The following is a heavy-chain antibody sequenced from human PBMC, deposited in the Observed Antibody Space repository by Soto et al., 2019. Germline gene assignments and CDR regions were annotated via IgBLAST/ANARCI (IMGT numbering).Heavy chain of an antibody. CDR2: IIPIFGTA. CDR1: GGTFSSYA. J-gene: IGHJ4*02. Sequence: QVQLVQSGAEVKKPGSSVKVSCKASGGTFSSYAISWVRQAPGQGLEWMGGIIPIFGTANYAQKFQGRVTITADEYTSTAYMELSSLGSEDTAVYYCARGSRAEVYDYSKQFDYWGQGTLVTVSS. D-gene: IGHD4-4*01. CDR3: ARGSRAEVYDYSKQFDY. V-gene: IGHV1-69*01.